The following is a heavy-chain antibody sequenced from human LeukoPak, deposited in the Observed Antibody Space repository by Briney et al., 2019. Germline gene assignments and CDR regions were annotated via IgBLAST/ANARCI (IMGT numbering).Heavy chain of an antibody. J-gene: IGHJ4*02. D-gene: IGHD3-3*01. V-gene: IGHV4-34*01. CDR2: INHSGST. CDR3: ARENYDFWSGTSSTYYFDY. Sequence: SETLSLTCAVYGGSFSGYYWSWIRQPPGKGLEWIGEINHSGSTNYNPSLKSRVTMSVDTSKNQFSLRLSSVTAADTAVYYCARENYDFWSGTSSTYYFDYWGQGTLVTVSS. CDR1: GGSFSGYY.